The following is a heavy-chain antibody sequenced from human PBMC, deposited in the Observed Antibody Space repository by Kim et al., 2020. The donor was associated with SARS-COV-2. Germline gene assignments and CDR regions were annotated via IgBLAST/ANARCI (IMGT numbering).Heavy chain of an antibody. CDR1: EFTVSEVS. V-gene: IGHV1-24*01. Sequence: ASVKVSCRVTEFTVSEVSIHWVRQSPGNGLEWMGGFDPEKGKTIYAQTFQGRVTMTEDTAADTAYMELSTLTHEDTAVYYCTCHLQRSKEYYFGLDVWGQGTTVAVSS. J-gene: IGHJ6*02. CDR3: TCHLQRSKEYYFGLDV. CDR2: FDPEKGKT. D-gene: IGHD6-25*01.